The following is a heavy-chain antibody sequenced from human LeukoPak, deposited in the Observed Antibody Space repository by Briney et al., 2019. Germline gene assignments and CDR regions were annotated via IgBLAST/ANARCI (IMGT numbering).Heavy chain of an antibody. CDR3: ARGGSLYYGSGTYGH. Sequence: SETLSLTCTVSGDSINSYAWSWIRQPPGKGLEWIGYIFYSGTTNYNPSLKSRVTISVDTSKNQFSLTLSSVTAADTAVYYCARGGSLYYGSGTYGHWGQGTLVTVSS. V-gene: IGHV4-59*01. CDR2: IFYSGTT. CDR1: GDSINSYA. J-gene: IGHJ4*02. D-gene: IGHD3-10*01.